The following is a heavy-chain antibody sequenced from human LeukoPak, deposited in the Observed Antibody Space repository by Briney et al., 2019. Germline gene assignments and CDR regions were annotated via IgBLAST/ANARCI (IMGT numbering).Heavy chain of an antibody. J-gene: IGHJ5*02. CDR3: AKDGYCSSTSRYTYNWFDP. CDR2: ISGSGGST. CDR1: GFTFSSYA. D-gene: IGHD2-2*02. Sequence: GGSLRLSCAASGFTFSSYAMSWVRQAPGKGLEWVSAISGSGGSTYYADSVKGRFTISRDNSKNTLYLQMNSLRAEDTAVYYCAKDGYCSSTSRYTYNWFDPWGQGTLVTVSS. V-gene: IGHV3-23*01.